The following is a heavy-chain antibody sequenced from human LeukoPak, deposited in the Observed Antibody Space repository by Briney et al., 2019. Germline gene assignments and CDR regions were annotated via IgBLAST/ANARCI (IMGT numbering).Heavy chain of an antibody. Sequence: GGSLRLSCEGSGFTFSNYWMTWVRQAPEKGLEWVANIKPSGSEKHYADSVEGRFTISRDNAKNSLYLQMNSLRAEDTAVYYCAREIRGYSYFDYWGQGTLVTVSS. J-gene: IGHJ4*02. CDR3: AREIRGYSYFDY. V-gene: IGHV3-7*03. D-gene: IGHD1-26*01. CDR1: GFTFSNYW. CDR2: IKPSGSEK.